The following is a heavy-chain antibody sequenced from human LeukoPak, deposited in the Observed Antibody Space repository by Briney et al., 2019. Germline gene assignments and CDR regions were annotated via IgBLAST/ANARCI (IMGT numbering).Heavy chain of an antibody. CDR2: IYYSGST. D-gene: IGHD7-27*01. CDR1: GGSISSGGYY. J-gene: IGHJ4*02. Sequence: PSETLSLTCTVSGGSISSGGYYWSWIRQPPGKGLEWIGYIYYSGSTNYNPSLKSRVTISVDTSKNQFSLKLSSVTAADTAVYYCASGEAWGLIFDYWGQGTLVTVSS. CDR3: ASGEAWGLIFDY. V-gene: IGHV4-61*08.